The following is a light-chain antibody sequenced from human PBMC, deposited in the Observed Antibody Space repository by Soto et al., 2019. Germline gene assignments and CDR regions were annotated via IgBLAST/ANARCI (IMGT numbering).Light chain of an antibody. CDR3: LLYAGGARF. V-gene: IGLV7-43*01. Sequence: QAVVTQEPSLTVPPGGTVTLTCALSTGAVTSGNLPNWLQQKPGQAPRALIYNAFSRHSWTPARFSASLLGGKAVLTLSDVQPDDEADYYCLLYAGGARFFGGGTQLTVL. CDR2: NAF. CDR1: TGAVTSGNL. J-gene: IGLJ2*01.